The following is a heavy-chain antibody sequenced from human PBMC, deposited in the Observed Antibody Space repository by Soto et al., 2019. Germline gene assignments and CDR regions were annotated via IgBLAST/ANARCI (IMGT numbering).Heavy chain of an antibody. CDR1: KFTFSSFA. V-gene: IGHV3-30-3*01. CDR3: ARVYDFWGEEF. J-gene: IGHJ4*02. Sequence: QVQLVESWGGVVQPGRSLRLSCAASKFTFSSFAMHLVRQAPGTGLEWVSLISYDGSNKYYADSVKSRFTISRDNSKNTLYLQMNSLRAEDTAVYYGARVYDFWGEEFWGQGTLVTVSS. CDR2: ISYDGSNK. D-gene: IGHD3-3*01.